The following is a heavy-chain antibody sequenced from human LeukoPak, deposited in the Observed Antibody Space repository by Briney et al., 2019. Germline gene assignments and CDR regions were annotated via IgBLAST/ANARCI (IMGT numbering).Heavy chain of an antibody. J-gene: IGHJ5*02. CDR2: INHSGST. V-gene: IGHV4-34*01. CDR1: GGSFSGYY. CDR3: ARSIAQYNWFDP. Sequence: SETVSLTCAVYGGSFSGYYWSWIRQPPGKGLEWIGEINHSGSTNYNPSLKSRVTISVDTSKNQFSLKLSSVTAADTAVYYCARSIAQYNWFDPWGQGTLVAVSS. D-gene: IGHD6-13*01.